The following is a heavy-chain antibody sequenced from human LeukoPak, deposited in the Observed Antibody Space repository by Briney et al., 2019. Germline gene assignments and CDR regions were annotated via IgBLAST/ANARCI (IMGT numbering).Heavy chain of an antibody. V-gene: IGHV1-2*02. CDR1: GYTFTNYY. J-gene: IGHJ4*02. CDR2: INPDSGGT. CDR3: TSGPRTYGLPLLYFDY. D-gene: IGHD3-10*01. Sequence: GASVKVSCKTSGYTFTNYYLHWVRQAPGQGLEWMGWINPDSGGTNSAQKLQGRVTMTRDTSISTAYMELSGLRSDDTAVYYCTSGPRTYGLPLLYFDYWGQGTLVTVSS.